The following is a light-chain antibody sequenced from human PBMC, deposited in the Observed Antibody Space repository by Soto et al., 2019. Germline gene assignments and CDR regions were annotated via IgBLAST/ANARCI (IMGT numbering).Light chain of an antibody. CDR1: QSVGRNF. CDR3: HQYAASPLT. J-gene: IGKJ4*01. V-gene: IGKV3-20*01. Sequence: EIVLTQSPGTLSLSPGESTTLSYRASQSVGRNFLAWYQQKPGRAPRLLIHGASYRATGIPDRFSGSGSETDFTLTISRLEPEDSAVYYCHQYAASPLTFGGGTKVEIK. CDR2: GAS.